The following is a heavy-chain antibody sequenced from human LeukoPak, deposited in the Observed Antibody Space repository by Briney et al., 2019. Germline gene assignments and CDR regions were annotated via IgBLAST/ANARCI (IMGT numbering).Heavy chain of an antibody. CDR2: IDPDDGET. D-gene: IGHD1-26*01. J-gene: IGHJ5*02. CDR3: AAVCGSYTLLDQ. V-gene: IGHV1-24*01. Sequence: ASVNVSCKVSVYTLTELSIHWVRQAPGNGLEWMGGIDPDDGETNHAPKFQGRVTMTEDTSTDTAYMALSGLRSEDTAVYYCAAVCGSYTLLDQWGQGTPVTVSS. CDR1: VYTLTELS.